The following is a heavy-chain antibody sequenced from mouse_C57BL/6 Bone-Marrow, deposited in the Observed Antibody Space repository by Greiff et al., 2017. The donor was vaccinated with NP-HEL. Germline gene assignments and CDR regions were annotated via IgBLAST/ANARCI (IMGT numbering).Heavy chain of an antibody. Sequence: VKLMESGAELARPGASVKLSCKASGYTFTSYGISWVKQSTGQGIEWIGEIYPRSGNTYYNEKFKGKATMAADKSSSTAYMELRSLTSEDSAVYFCARGNYDDAMDYWGQGTSVTVSS. V-gene: IGHV1-81*01. CDR2: IYPRSGNT. J-gene: IGHJ4*01. CDR3: ARGNYDDAMDY. CDR1: GYTFTSYG. D-gene: IGHD2-4*01.